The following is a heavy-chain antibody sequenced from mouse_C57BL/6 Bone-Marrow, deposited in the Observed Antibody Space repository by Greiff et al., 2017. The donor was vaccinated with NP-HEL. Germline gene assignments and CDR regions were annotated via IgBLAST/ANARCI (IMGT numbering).Heavy chain of an antibody. D-gene: IGHD1-1*01. J-gene: IGHJ4*01. V-gene: IGHV5-12*01. CDR3: ARTTTVVAPYYYAMDY. CDR1: GFTFSDYY. CDR2: ISNGGGST. Sequence: EVMLVESGGGLVQPGGSLKLSCAASGFTFSDYYMYWVRQTPEKRLEWVAYISNGGGSTYYPDTVKGRFTISRDNAKNTLYLQMSRLKSEDTAMYYCARTTTVVAPYYYAMDYWGQGTSVTVSS.